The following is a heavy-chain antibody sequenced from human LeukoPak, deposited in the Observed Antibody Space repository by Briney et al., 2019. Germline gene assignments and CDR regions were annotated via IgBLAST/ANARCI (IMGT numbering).Heavy chain of an antibody. CDR2: IYPGDSDT. J-gene: IGHJ4*02. V-gene: IGHV5-51*01. CDR3: ARQDCYSANCYLEY. CDR1: EYSFSSYW. D-gene: IGHD2-2*01. Sequence: GESLKISCKGSEYSFSSYWIGWVRQMPGKGLEWKGIIYPGDSDTRYSPSLQGQVSFSVDKSINTAYLQWSTLEASDTAMYYCARQDCYSANCYLEYWGQGTLVTVSS.